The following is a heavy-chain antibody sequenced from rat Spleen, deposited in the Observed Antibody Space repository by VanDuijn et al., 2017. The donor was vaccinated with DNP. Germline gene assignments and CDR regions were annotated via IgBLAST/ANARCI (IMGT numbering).Heavy chain of an antibody. CDR2: IWTGGTT. CDR3: ARTLNCLDY. D-gene: IGHD1-10*01. CDR1: GFSLTSYH. J-gene: IGHJ2*01. Sequence: QVQLKESGPGLVKPSETLSLPCTVSGFSLTSYHVSWVRQPPGKGLEWMGIIWTGGTTEYNPLLKARLSISRDTSKSQVFLKMNSLQTEDTATYYCARTLNCLDYWGQGVSVTVSS. V-gene: IGHV2-32*01.